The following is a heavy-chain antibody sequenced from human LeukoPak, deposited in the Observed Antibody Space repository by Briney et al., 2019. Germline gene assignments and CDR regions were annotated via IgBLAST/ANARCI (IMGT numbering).Heavy chain of an antibody. CDR3: AKTRPLDSSSWSHGDY. CDR2: ISGSGDST. CDR1: GFTFSSYA. V-gene: IGHV3-23*01. J-gene: IGHJ4*02. Sequence: GGSLRLSCAASGFTFSSYAMSWVRQAPGKGLEWVSAISGSGDSTYYGDPVKGRFTISRDNSKNTLYLQMNSLRAEDTAVYYCAKTRPLDSSSWSHGDYWGQGTLVTVSS. D-gene: IGHD6-13*01.